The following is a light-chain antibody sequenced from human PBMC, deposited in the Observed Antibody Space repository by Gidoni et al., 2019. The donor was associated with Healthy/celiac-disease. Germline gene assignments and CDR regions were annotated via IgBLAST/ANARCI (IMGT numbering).Light chain of an antibody. CDR1: QSLLHSNGYNY. CDR3: MQALQTRT. CDR2: LGS. V-gene: IGKV2-28*01. J-gene: IGKJ1*01. Sequence: DIVMTQSPLSLPVTPGEPASISCRSSQSLLHSNGYNYLDWYLQKPEQSPQLLIYLGSNRASGVPDRFSGSGSGTDFTLKISRVEAEDVGVYYCMQALQTRTFXQXTKVEIK.